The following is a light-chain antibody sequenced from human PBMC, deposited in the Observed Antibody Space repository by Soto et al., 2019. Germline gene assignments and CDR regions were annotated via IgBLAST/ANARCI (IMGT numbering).Light chain of an antibody. CDR2: EVS. V-gene: IGLV2-14*01. Sequence: QSVLTQPASVSESPGQSITISCTGTSSDVGSYNFVSWYQQHPGKAPKLMIYEVSNRPSGISNRFSGSKSGNTASLTISGLQAEDEADYYCSSYTGSSALVVFGGGPQLTVL. J-gene: IGLJ2*01. CDR3: SSYTGSSALVV. CDR1: SSDVGSYNF.